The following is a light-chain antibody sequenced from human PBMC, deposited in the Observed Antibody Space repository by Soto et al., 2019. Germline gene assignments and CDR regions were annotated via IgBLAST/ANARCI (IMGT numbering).Light chain of an antibody. CDR2: GAS. CDR3: HHYNNWPRT. Sequence: EIVMSQSPASLSVSQGERATLSCRASQNVNSNLAWYQQKPGQAPRFLIYGASTRATGIPARFSGSGSGTEFTLTISSLQSEDFAVYYCHHYNNWPRTFGQGTKV. CDR1: QNVNSN. J-gene: IGKJ1*01. V-gene: IGKV3-15*01.